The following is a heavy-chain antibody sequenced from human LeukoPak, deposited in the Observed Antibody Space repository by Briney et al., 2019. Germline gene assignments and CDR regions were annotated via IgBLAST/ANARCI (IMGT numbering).Heavy chain of an antibody. CDR2: ISAYNGNT. CDR3: ARRRKVAGNYYFDY. CDR1: DYILSNYD. Sequence: ASVKVSCKASDYILSNYDINWVRQAPGQGPEWMGWISAYNGNTDFAQKLQGRVTMTTDTSTTTVYMEVRSLTSDDSAMYFCARRRKVAGNYYFDYWGQGTLVTVSS. J-gene: IGHJ4*02. D-gene: IGHD6-19*01. V-gene: IGHV1-18*01.